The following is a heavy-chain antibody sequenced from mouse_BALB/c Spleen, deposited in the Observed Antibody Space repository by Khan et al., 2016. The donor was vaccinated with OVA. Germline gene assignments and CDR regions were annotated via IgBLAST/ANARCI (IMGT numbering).Heavy chain of an antibody. CDR1: GYSITSEYT. D-gene: IGHD2-2*01. CDR3: ARKDYYAYDPFPY. J-gene: IGHJ3*01. CDR2: ISYSGNT. V-gene: IGHV3-2*02. Sequence: EVQLVESGPGLVKPSQSLSLTCTVTGYSITSEYTWNWIRQFPGHKLEWMGFISYSGNTRYNPSLKSRISITRDTSKNQFFLQLNSVTSEDTATYYCARKDYYAYDPFPYWGQGTLVTVSA.